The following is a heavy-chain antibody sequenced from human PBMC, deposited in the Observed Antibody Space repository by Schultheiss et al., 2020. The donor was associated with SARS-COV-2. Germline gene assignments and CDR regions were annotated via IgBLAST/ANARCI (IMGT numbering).Heavy chain of an antibody. CDR1: GFTFSSYW. Sequence: GESLKISCAASGFTFSSYWMHWVRQAPGKGLEWVAVISYDGSNKYYADSVKGRFTISRDNSKNTLYLQMNSLRAEDTAVYYCARDRRIVGAYGDWFDPWGQGTLVTVSS. J-gene: IGHJ5*02. CDR2: ISYDGSNK. D-gene: IGHD1-26*01. V-gene: IGHV3-30*03. CDR3: ARDRRIVGAYGDWFDP.